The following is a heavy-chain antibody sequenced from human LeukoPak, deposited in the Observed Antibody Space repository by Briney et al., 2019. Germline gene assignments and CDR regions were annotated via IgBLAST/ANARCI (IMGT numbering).Heavy chain of an antibody. CDR1: GYTFASYG. Sequence: GASVKVSCKASGYTFASYGISWVRQAPGQELEWMGWISAYNGNTNYAQKLQGRVTMTTDTSTSTAYMELRSLRSDDTAVYYCARYCSSTSCYGIDYWGQGTLVTVSS. J-gene: IGHJ4*02. D-gene: IGHD2-2*01. V-gene: IGHV1-18*01. CDR2: ISAYNGNT. CDR3: ARYCSSTSCYGIDY.